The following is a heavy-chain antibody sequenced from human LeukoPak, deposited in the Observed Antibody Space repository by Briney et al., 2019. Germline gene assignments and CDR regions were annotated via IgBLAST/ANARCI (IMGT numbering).Heavy chain of an antibody. J-gene: IGHJ4*02. CDR1: GFTFSSYD. CDR3: ARAVGTAMAHTYYFDY. Sequence: GGSLRLSCAASGFTFSSYDMHWVRQATGKGLEWVSAIGTAGDPYYPGSVKGRFTISRENAKNSLYLQMNSLRAGDTAVYYCARAVGTAMAHTYYFDYWGQGILVTVSS. CDR2: IGTAGDP. V-gene: IGHV3-13*05. D-gene: IGHD5-18*01.